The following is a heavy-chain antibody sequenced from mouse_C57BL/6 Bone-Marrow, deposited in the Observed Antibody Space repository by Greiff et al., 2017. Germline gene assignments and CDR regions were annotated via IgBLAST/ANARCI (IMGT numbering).Heavy chain of an antibody. J-gene: IGHJ3*01. D-gene: IGHD1-1*01. CDR3: ARTYYGSSYFAY. CDR2: IDPSDSYT. Sequence: VQLQQPGAELVMPGASVKLSCKASGYTFTSYWMHWVKQRPGQGLEWIGEIDPSDSYTNYNQKFKGKSTLTVDKSSSTAYMQLSSLTSEDSAVYYCARTYYGSSYFAYWGQGTLVTVSA. V-gene: IGHV1-69*01. CDR1: GYTFTSYW.